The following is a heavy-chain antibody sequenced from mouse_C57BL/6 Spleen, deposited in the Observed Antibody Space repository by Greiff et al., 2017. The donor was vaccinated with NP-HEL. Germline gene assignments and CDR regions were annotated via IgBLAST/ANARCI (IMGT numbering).Heavy chain of an antibody. Sequence: EVKLMESGPGLVKPSQSLSLTCSVTGYSITSGYYWNWIRQFPGNKLEWMGYISYDGSNNYNPSLKNRISITRDTSKNQFFLKLNSVTTEDTATYYCARGGIHYYGPRDAMDYWGQGTSVTVSS. V-gene: IGHV3-6*01. CDR3: ARGGIHYYGPRDAMDY. D-gene: IGHD1-2*01. CDR2: ISYDGSN. J-gene: IGHJ4*01. CDR1: GYSITSGYY.